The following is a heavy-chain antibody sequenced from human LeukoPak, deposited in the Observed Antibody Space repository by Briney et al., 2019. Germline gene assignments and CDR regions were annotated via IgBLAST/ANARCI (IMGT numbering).Heavy chain of an antibody. V-gene: IGHV3-74*01. CDR2: INSDGSST. CDR3: ASGGYGDDEGTDYYYGMDV. D-gene: IGHD4-17*01. J-gene: IGHJ6*02. CDR1: GFTFSSYW. Sequence: PGGSLRLSCAASGFTFSSYWMHWVRQAPGKGLVWVSRINSDGSSTSYADSVKGRFTISRDNAKNTLYLQMNGLRAEDTAVYYCASGGYGDDEGTDYYYGMDVWGQGTTVTVSS.